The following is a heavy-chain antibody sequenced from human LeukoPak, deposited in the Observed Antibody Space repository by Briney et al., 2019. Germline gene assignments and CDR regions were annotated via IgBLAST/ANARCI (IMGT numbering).Heavy chain of an antibody. CDR3: ARVYYGSGRPTDY. D-gene: IGHD3-10*01. V-gene: IGHV1-69*05. CDR1: GGTFSSYA. CDR2: IIPIFGTA. J-gene: IGHJ4*02. Sequence: SVKVSCKASGGTFSSYAISWVRQAPGQGLEWMGRIIPIFGTANYAQKFQGRVTITTDESTSTAYMELSSLRSGDTAVYYCARVYYGSGRPTDYWGQGTLVTVSS.